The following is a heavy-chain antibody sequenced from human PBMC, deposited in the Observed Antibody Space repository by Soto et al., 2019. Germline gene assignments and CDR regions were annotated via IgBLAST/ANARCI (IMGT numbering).Heavy chain of an antibody. CDR1: GYTFTNYG. Sequence: QVQLVQSGAEVKKPGASVKVSCKASGYTFTNYGISWVRQAPGQGLEWMGWISANNGNTNYEQKLQGRVTMTTDTPTSTAYVELRSLRSDDTAVYYCARDRGRYALDYWGQGTLVTVSS. CDR2: ISANNGNT. J-gene: IGHJ4*02. D-gene: IGHD1-26*01. CDR3: ARDRGRYALDY. V-gene: IGHV1-18*01.